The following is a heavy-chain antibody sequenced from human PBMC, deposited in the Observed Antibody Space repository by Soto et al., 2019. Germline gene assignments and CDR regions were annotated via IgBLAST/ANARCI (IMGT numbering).Heavy chain of an antibody. CDR2: ICYSGST. D-gene: IGHD2-15*01. Sequence: PSGTRSPACAVSIGSISRSSYVWCCIRHPPGRGLEWIGSICYSGSTYYNPSLKSPGSISGDTSNNQFSLKLISVTAADTAVYYFERQGMVEGYNSVVFD. V-gene: IGHV4-39*01. CDR3: ERQGMVEGYNSVVFD. J-gene: IGHJ3*02. CDR1: IGSISRSSYV.